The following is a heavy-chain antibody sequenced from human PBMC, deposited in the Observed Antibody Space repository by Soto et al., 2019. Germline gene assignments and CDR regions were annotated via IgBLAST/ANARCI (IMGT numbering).Heavy chain of an antibody. CDR2: VYYSGST. D-gene: IGHD3-9*01. CDR1: GGSISNYY. Sequence: SATLSLTCTVSGGSISNYYWTWVRQPPGKGLEWIGYVYYSGSTNYNPSLESRVTISIDASKNQFSLKMKSVTAADTAVYYCVRDYLLTGFDPWGQGALVNVS. J-gene: IGHJ5*02. CDR3: VRDYLLTGFDP. V-gene: IGHV4-59*01.